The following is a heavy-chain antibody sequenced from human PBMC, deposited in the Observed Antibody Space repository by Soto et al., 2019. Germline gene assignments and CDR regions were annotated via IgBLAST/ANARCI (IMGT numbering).Heavy chain of an antibody. V-gene: IGHV3-23*01. CDR1: GFTFSSYA. CDR2: IIGSGGST. Sequence: EVQLLESGGGLVQPGGSLRLSCAASGFTFSSYAMSWVRQAPGKGLEWVSAIIGSGGSTYYADSVKGRFTISRDNSKNTLYLQMNRLRAEDTAVYYCAKDALAVAGTRGAFDIWGRGTMVTVSS. J-gene: IGHJ3*02. CDR3: AKDALAVAGTRGAFDI. D-gene: IGHD6-19*01.